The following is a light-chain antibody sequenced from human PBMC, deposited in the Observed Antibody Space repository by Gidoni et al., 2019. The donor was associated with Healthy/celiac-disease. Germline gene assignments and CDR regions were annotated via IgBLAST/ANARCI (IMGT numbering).Light chain of an antibody. CDR2: DAS. CDR1: QSVSSY. J-gene: IGKJ5*01. V-gene: IGKV3-11*01. CDR3: QQRSNWPPIT. Sequence: EIVLTQSPATLSLSPGERDTLSGRASQSVSSYLAWYQQKPGQAPRLLIYDASNRATGIPARFSGSGSGTDFTLTISSLEPEDFAVYYCQQRSNWPPITFGQGTRLEIK.